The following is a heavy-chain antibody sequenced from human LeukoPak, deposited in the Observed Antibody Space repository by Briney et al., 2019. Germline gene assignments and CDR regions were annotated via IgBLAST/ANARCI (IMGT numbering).Heavy chain of an antibody. D-gene: IGHD1-26*01. Sequence: GGSLRLSCAASGFTFSDYYMSWIRQAPGKGLEWVSSISSSSYIYYADSVKGRFTISRDNAKNSLYLQMNSLRAEDMAVYYCAKDVGGTNFHYMDVWGKGTTVIVSS. CDR1: GFTFSDYY. J-gene: IGHJ6*03. CDR3: AKDVGGTNFHYMDV. V-gene: IGHV3-69-1*01. CDR2: ISSSSYI.